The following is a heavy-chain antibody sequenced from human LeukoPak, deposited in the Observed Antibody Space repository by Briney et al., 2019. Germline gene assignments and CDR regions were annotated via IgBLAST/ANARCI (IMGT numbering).Heavy chain of an antibody. Sequence: SGPTLVNPTQTLTLTCSFSGFSLTTTAMCVTWIRQTPGKALEWLARIDWDDDKFFSPSLKTRLSISKDTPRNQVVLTMTNMDPVDTGTYYCARMTPDSPSFDYWGQGTLVTVSS. CDR2: IDWDDDK. V-gene: IGHV2-70*17. CDR1: GFSLTTTAMC. D-gene: IGHD1-14*01. CDR3: ARMTPDSPSFDY. J-gene: IGHJ4*02.